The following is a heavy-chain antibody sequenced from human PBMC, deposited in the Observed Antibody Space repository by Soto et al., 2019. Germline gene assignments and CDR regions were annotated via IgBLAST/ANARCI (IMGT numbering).Heavy chain of an antibody. J-gene: IGHJ5*02. CDR1: GYTFTSYD. CDR2: MNPNTGNS. CDR3: ARMATSGTLNWFDP. V-gene: IGHV1-8*01. Sequence: ASVKVSCKASGYTFTSYDIYWVRQATGQGLEWMGWMNPNTGNSGYAQKFQGRVTMARDTSTSTAYMELSSLTSDDTAIYYCARMATSGTLNWFDPWGQGTLVTVSS.